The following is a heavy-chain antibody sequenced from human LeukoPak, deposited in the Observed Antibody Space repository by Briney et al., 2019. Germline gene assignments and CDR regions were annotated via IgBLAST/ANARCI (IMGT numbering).Heavy chain of an antibody. Sequence: PGGSLRLSRAASGFTFSSYGMSWVRQAPGKGLEWVANIKQDGSEKYYVDSVKGRFTISRDNAKNSLYLQMNSLRADDTAVYYCARGYRTFDDWGQGTLVTVSS. CDR1: GFTFSSYG. J-gene: IGHJ4*02. CDR2: IKQDGSEK. V-gene: IGHV3-7*03. D-gene: IGHD5-18*01. CDR3: ARGYRTFDD.